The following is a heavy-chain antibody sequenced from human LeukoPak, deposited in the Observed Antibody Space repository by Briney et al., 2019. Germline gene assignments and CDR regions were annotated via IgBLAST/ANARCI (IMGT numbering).Heavy chain of an antibody. D-gene: IGHD6-19*01. Sequence: LSETLSLTCTVSGGSISSYYWNWIRQPPGKGLEWIGYIYYSGSTNYNPSLKSRVTISLDTSKNQFSLKLSSVTAADTAVYYCARGSSGWYSHLGYWGQGTLVTVSS. CDR2: IYYSGST. J-gene: IGHJ4*02. CDR1: GGSISSYY. CDR3: ARGSSGWYSHLGY. V-gene: IGHV4-59*01.